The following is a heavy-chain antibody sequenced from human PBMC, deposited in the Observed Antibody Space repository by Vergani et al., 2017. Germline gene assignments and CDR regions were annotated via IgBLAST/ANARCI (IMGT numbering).Heavy chain of an antibody. CDR3: ARDKDSGSYLYYFDY. J-gene: IGHJ4*02. CDR2: INHSGST. D-gene: IGHD3-10*01. V-gene: IGHV4-34*01. CDR1: GGSFSGYY. Sequence: QVQLQQWGAGLLKPSETLSLTCAVYGGSFSGYYWSWIRQPPGKGLEWIGEINHSGSTNYNPSLKSRVTISVDTSKNQFSLKLSSVTAADTAVYYCARDKDSGSYLYYFDYWGQGTLVTVSS.